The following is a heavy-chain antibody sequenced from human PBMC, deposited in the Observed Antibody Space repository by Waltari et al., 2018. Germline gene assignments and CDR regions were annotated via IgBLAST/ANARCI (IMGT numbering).Heavy chain of an antibody. D-gene: IGHD1-26*01. J-gene: IGHJ4*02. Sequence: QVTLKESGPVLVKPTETLALTCHASGFELRHARMGGSWIRQPPGKALEWLAHIFSNDEKSYSTSLKSRLTISKDTSKSQVVLTMTNMDPVDTATYYCARKREGAPVDYWGQGTLVTVSS. CDR2: IFSNDEK. CDR1: GFELRHARMG. V-gene: IGHV2-26*01. CDR3: ARKREGAPVDY.